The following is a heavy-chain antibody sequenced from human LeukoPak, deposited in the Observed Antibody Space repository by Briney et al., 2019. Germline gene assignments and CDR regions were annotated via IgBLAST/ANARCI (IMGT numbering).Heavy chain of an antibody. V-gene: IGHV1-24*01. D-gene: IGHD5-24*01. Sequence: ASVKVSCKVSGHSLNKISMYWVRQAPGKGLECMGLFDPEDGETIYAQRFKGRLTLTGDTSTDTVYMDLSSLTPEDTAVYYCATGATIPAGFDFWGQGTLVTVSS. J-gene: IGHJ4*02. CDR3: ATGATIPAGFDF. CDR2: FDPEDGET. CDR1: GHSLNKIS.